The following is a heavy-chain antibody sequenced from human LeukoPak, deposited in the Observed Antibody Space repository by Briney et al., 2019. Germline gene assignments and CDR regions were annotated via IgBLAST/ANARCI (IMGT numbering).Heavy chain of an antibody. J-gene: IGHJ4*02. CDR1: GFTFSSYW. D-gene: IGHD3-22*01. V-gene: IGHV3-74*01. Sequence: PGGSLRLSCAASGFTFSSYWMHWVRQAPGKGLVWVSRINSDGSSTSYADSVKGRFTISRDNFKSTLYLQMNSLRAEDTAVYYCATPSPYYYDSSVQPGYWGQGTLVTVSS. CDR2: INSDGSST. CDR3: ATPSPYYYDSSVQPGY.